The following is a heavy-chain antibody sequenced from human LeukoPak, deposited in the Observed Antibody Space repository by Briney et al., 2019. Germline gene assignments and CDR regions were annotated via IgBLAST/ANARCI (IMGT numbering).Heavy chain of an antibody. J-gene: IGHJ1*01. CDR2: INPSDGTT. CDR3: ARDHDGPRGRNRGYLQH. CDR1: GYTFTSYY. Sequence: GASVKVSCKASGYTFTSYYMHWVGQAPGQGLEWMGIINPSDGTTDYAQKFEGRVTMTRDTSTSTVYMELSSLRSEDTAVYYCARDHDGPRGRNRGYLQHWGQGTLVTVSS. D-gene: IGHD1-14*01. V-gene: IGHV1-46*01.